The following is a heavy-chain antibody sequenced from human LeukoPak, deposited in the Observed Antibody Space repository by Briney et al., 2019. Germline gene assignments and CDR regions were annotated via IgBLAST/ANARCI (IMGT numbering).Heavy chain of an antibody. Sequence: PGGSLRLSCAASGFTFSSYWMHWVRQAPGKGLVWVSRINSDGSSTSYAESVKGRFTVSRDSAKNTLYLQMNSLRAEDTAVYYCASRIRYSYGFDYWGQGTLVTVSS. CDR3: ASRIRYSYGFDY. J-gene: IGHJ4*02. CDR2: INSDGSST. V-gene: IGHV3-74*01. D-gene: IGHD5-18*01. CDR1: GFTFSSYW.